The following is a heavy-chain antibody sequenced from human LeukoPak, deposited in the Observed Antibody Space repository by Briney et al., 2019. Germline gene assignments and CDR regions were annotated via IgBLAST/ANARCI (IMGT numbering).Heavy chain of an antibody. D-gene: IGHD6-13*01. CDR2: IYYSGST. Sequence: PSGTLSLTCTVSGGSISSSSYYWGWIRQPPGKGLEWIGSIYYSGSTYYNPSLKSRVTISVDTSKNQFSLKLSSVTAADTAVYYCAGHVRQQPTFDYWGQGTLVTVSS. CDR3: AGHVRQQPTFDY. CDR1: GGSISSSSYY. J-gene: IGHJ4*02. V-gene: IGHV4-39*01.